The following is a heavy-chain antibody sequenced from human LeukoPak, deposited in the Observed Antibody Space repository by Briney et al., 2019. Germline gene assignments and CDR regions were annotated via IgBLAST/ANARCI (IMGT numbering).Heavy chain of an antibody. Sequence: GGPVKVSCKASCFTLSSHGISRGGQAPGQRVEWVGWINPNTGNPTYAQAFTGRFVFSLDTSVSTAYLQISSLNTEDTAVYYCAIDQPVAGVSNFDSWGQGTLVTVSS. J-gene: IGHJ4*02. D-gene: IGHD6-19*01. CDR1: CFTLSSHG. CDR2: INPNTGNP. V-gene: IGHV7-4-1*02. CDR3: AIDQPVAGVSNFDS.